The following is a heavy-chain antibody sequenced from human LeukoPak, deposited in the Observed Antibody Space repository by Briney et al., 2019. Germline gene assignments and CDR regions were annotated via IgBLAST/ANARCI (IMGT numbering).Heavy chain of an antibody. J-gene: IGHJ4*02. Sequence: ASVKVSCKASGGTFSTYAISWVRQAPGQGLEWVGVIIPMVGTATYAQRFQGRVTITADESTSTAYMELSSLRSEDTAVYYCARDLYFNRTSCSVWGQGTLVIVSS. V-gene: IGHV1-69*01. CDR2: IIPMVGTA. CDR3: ARDLYFNRTSCSV. CDR1: GGTFSTYA. D-gene: IGHD2-2*01.